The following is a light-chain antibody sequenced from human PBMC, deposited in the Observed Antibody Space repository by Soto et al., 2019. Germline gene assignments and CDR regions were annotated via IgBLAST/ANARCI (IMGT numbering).Light chain of an antibody. J-gene: IGKJ1*01. Sequence: EIVLTQSPATLSLSPGERATLSCRAIQSISGYLAWYQQKPGQAPRLLIYDASNRATGIPARFSGSGSETDFTLTISRLEPEDFAVYYCQQYGSSPTFGQGTKVDIK. CDR3: QQYGSSPT. CDR1: QSISGY. V-gene: IGKV3-20*01. CDR2: DAS.